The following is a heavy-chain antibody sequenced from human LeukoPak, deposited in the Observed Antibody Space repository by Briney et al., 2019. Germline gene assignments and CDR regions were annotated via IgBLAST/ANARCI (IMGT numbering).Heavy chain of an antibody. Sequence: GASVKVSCKASGYTFTSYAMHWVRQAPGQGLEWMGWISAYNGNTNYAQKLQGRVTMTTDTSTSTAYMELRSLRSDDTAVYYCARDGFKYYDFWSGYWYFDYWGQGTLVTVSS. J-gene: IGHJ4*02. CDR1: GYTFTSYA. V-gene: IGHV1-18*01. D-gene: IGHD3-3*01. CDR2: ISAYNGNT. CDR3: ARDGFKYYDFWSGYWYFDY.